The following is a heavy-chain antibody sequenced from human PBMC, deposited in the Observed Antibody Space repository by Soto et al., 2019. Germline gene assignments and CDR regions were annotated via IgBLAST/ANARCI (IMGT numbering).Heavy chain of an antibody. D-gene: IGHD6-13*01. CDR2: IYYSGST. J-gene: IGHJ6*02. Sequence: SETLSLTCAVSGGSVSSGSYYWSWIRQPPGKGLEWIGYIYYSGSTNYNPSLKSRVTISVDTSKNQFSLKLSSVTAADTAVYYCARDWAAAAGTFYYYGMDVWGQGTTVTVSS. CDR1: GGSVSSGSYY. V-gene: IGHV4-61*01. CDR3: ARDWAAAAGTFYYYGMDV.